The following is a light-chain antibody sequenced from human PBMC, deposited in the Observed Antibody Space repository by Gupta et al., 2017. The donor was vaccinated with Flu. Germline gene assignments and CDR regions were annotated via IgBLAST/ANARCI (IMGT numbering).Light chain of an antibody. V-gene: IGKV1-5*03. CDR2: KGS. J-gene: IGKJ1*01. Sequence: DTITCRASQNIESWLAWYQQRPGKAPRLLIYKGSDLQSGVPSRFSGSGSETEFTLAISSLHPEDLATYYCQQYKAYPWTFGQGTKV. CDR3: QQYKAYPWT. CDR1: QNIESW.